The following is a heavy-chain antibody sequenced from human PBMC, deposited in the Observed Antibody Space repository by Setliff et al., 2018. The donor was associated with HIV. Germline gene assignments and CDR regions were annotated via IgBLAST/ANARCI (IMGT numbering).Heavy chain of an antibody. CDR2: IYYSGST. V-gene: IGHV4-38-2*01. D-gene: IGHD3-10*01. Sequence: PSETLSLTCAVSGYSISSGYYWGWIRQPPGKGLEWIGNIYYSGSTYYNPSLKSRVTISLDTSKNQFSLKLSSVTAADTAVYYRARVQRVGSVEGYFDYWGQGTLVTVSS. J-gene: IGHJ4*02. CDR1: GYSISSGYY. CDR3: ARVQRVGSVEGYFDY.